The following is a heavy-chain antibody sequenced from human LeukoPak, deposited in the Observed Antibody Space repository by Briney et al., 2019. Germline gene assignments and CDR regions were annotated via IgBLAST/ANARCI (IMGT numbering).Heavy chain of an antibody. Sequence: SSVTVSCKASGYSFTGYYIHWLRQAPGQGLEWMGIFNPGDGSTNYAQKFQGRVTMTRDTSTSTAYIHLSSLRSEDTAVYYCARVVRVGVAYFDYWGQGTLVTVSS. CDR3: ARVVRVGVAYFDY. J-gene: IGHJ4*02. V-gene: IGHV1-46*01. CDR2: FNPGDGST. CDR1: GYSFTGYY. D-gene: IGHD1-26*01.